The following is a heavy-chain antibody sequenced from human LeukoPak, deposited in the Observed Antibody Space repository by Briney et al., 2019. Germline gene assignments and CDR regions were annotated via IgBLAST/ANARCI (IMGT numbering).Heavy chain of an antibody. CDR3: ARQLRGPTPEAFDI. CDR2: IYHSGST. Sequence: SETLSLTCTVSGYSISSGYHWGWIRQPPGKGLEWIGTIYHSGSTYYNPSLKSRVTISVDTSKNQFSLKLSSVTAADTAAYYCARQLRGPTPEAFDIWGQGTMVTVSS. V-gene: IGHV4-38-2*02. D-gene: IGHD1-1*01. J-gene: IGHJ3*02. CDR1: GYSISSGYH.